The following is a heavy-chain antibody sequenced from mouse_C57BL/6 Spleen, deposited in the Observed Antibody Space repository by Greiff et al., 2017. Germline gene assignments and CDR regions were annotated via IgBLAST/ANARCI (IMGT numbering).Heavy chain of an antibody. V-gene: IGHV3-6*01. CDR2: ISYDGSN. CDR1: GYSITSGYY. Sequence: EVKLQESGPGLVKPSQSLSLTCSVTGYSITSGYYWNWIRQFPGNKLEWMGSISYDGSNNYNHSLKNRISITRDTSKNQFFLKLNSVTTEDTATYYCARAYYSNYGFAYWGQGTLVTVSA. CDR3: ARAYYSNYGFAY. J-gene: IGHJ3*01. D-gene: IGHD2-5*01.